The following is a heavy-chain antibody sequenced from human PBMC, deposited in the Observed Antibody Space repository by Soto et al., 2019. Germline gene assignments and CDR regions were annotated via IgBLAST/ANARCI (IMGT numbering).Heavy chain of an antibody. CDR2: ISYDGSNK. V-gene: IGHV3-30-3*01. J-gene: IGHJ4*02. CDR1: GFTFSSYA. Sequence: QVQLVESGGGVVQPGRSLRLSCAASGFTFSSYAMHWVRQAPGKGLEWVAVISYDGSNKYYADSVKGRFTISRDNSKNTLYLQMNSLRAEDTAVYYCARSGGRSRSHDYWGQGTLVTVSS. D-gene: IGHD6-25*01. CDR3: ARSGGRSRSHDY.